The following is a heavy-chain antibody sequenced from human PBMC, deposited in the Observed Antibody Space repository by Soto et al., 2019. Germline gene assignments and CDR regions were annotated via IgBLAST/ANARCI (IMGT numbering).Heavy chain of an antibody. D-gene: IGHD3-22*01. J-gene: IGHJ3*02. CDR3: ARRSMIVPAAFDI. CDR1: CGPISSNS. V-gene: IGHV4-59*08. Sequence: PSVILSLTCTVSCGPISSNSWSWIRQPPGKGLEWIGHVYYSGSTSNNPSLKSRVTMSVDTSNNQFSLRLSSVTAADTAVYYCARRSMIVPAAFDIWGQGTMVTVSS. CDR2: VYYSGST.